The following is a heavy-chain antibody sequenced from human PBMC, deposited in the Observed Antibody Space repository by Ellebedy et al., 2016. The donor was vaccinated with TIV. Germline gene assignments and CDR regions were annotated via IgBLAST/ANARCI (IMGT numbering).Heavy chain of an antibody. J-gene: IGHJ6*02. V-gene: IGHV3-23*01. D-gene: IGHD3-10*01. CDR2: ISGSGGST. CDR3: ARLLGEMGYYYGMDV. Sequence: GESLKISCAASGFTFSSYAMSWVRQATGKGLEWVSAISGSGGSTYYADSVKGRFTISRDNSKNTLYLQMNSLRAEDTAVYYCARLLGEMGYYYGMDVWGQGTTVTVSS. CDR1: GFTFSSYA.